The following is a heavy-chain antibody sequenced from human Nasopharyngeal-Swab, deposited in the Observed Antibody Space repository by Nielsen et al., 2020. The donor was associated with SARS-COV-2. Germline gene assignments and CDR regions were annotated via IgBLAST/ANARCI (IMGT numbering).Heavy chain of an antibody. CDR3: ARDQVDTNYYGMDV. D-gene: IGHD3-22*01. Sequence: GGSLRLSCAASGFTFSDYYMSWIRQAPGKGLEWVPYISSSGSTIYYADSVKGRFTISRDNAKNSLYLQMNSLRAEDTAVYYCARDQVDTNYYGMDVWGQGTTVTVSS. V-gene: IGHV3-11*04. CDR2: ISSSGSTI. CDR1: GFTFSDYY. J-gene: IGHJ6*02.